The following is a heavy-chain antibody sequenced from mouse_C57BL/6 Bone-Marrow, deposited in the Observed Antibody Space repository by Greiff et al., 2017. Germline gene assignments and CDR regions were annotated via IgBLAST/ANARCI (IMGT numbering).Heavy chain of an antibody. CDR2: IDPENGDT. Sequence: EVQLQQSGAELVRPGASVTLSCTASGYNIKDDYMHWVKQRPEQGLEWIGWIDPENGDTEYASKFQGKDTLTADTSSNTTYLQLRSLTSEDTAVXYYTTSNCGPWFAYWGQGTLVTVSA. V-gene: IGHV14-4*01. J-gene: IGHJ3*01. CDR3: TTSNCGPWFAY. CDR1: GYNIKDDY. D-gene: IGHD2-5*01.